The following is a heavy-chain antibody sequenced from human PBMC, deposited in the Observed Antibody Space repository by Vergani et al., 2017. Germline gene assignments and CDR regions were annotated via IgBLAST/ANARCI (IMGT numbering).Heavy chain of an antibody. CDR2: IIPIFGTA. V-gene: IGHV1-69*13. CDR1: GYTFTSYG. D-gene: IGHD6-19*01. CDR3: ATVHSSGGAFDI. Sequence: QVQLVQSGAAVKKPGASVKVSCTASGYTFTSYGISWVRQAPGQGLKWMGRIIPIFGTANYAQKFQGRVTITADESTSTAYMELSSLRSEDTAVYYCATVHSSGGAFDIWGQGTMVTVSS. J-gene: IGHJ3*02.